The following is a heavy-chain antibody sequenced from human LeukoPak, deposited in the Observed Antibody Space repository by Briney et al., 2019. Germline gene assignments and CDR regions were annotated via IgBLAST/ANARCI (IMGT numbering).Heavy chain of an antibody. CDR3: ARDLAPSGWYYFDY. V-gene: IGHV3-48*01. J-gene: IGHJ4*02. Sequence: GGSLRLSCAASVFTFSYYSMNWVCQAPGKGLEWVSYISSSSSTIFYADSVKGRFTISRDNAKNSLYLQMNSLRVEDTAVYYCARDLAPSGWYYFDYWGQGTLVTVSS. D-gene: IGHD6-19*01. CDR1: VFTFSYYS. CDR2: ISSSSSTI.